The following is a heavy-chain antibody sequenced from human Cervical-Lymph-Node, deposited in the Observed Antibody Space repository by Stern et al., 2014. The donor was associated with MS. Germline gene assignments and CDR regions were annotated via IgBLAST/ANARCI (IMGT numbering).Heavy chain of an antibody. Sequence: QLVQSGGGLVRPGGSLRLSCSASGLSFSNSDMTWVRQVPGEGLQWVSSISNGGRNIYYADSVRGRFTISRDNAKNSLYLQMNSLRDDDTAVYYCAREVWSGYPDFYYGMDVWGQGTTVTVSS. CDR2: ISNGGRNI. D-gene: IGHD3-3*01. CDR1: GLSFSNSD. J-gene: IGHJ6*02. V-gene: IGHV3-21*01. CDR3: AREVWSGYPDFYYGMDV.